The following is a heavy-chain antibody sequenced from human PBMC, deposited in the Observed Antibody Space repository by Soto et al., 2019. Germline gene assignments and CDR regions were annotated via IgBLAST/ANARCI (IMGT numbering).Heavy chain of an antibody. Sequence: GASVKVSCKASGYTFTAYYVNWARQAPGQRLEWMGWIHPDNGVTHYAQKFQGRVTLSRDTSINTACMELSRLTSDDTAIYYCARTDYLFSTRTYYFDYWGQGTLVTVSS. CDR2: IHPDNGVT. J-gene: IGHJ4*02. V-gene: IGHV1-2*02. D-gene: IGHD3-16*01. CDR3: ARTDYLFSTRTYYFDY. CDR1: GYTFTAYY.